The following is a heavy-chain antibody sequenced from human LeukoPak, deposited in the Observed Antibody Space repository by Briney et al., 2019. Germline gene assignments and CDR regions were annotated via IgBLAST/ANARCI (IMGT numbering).Heavy chain of an antibody. CDR2: INPNSGGT. CDR3: ARGSYDFWSGYYPIDY. J-gene: IGHJ4*02. Sequence: ASVKVSCKASGYTFTGYYMHWVRQAPGQGLEWMGWINPNSGGTNYAQKFQGRVTMTRDTSISTAYMELSRLRSDDTAVYYCARGSYDFWSGYYPIDYWGQETLVTVSS. V-gene: IGHV1-2*02. CDR1: GYTFTGYY. D-gene: IGHD3-3*01.